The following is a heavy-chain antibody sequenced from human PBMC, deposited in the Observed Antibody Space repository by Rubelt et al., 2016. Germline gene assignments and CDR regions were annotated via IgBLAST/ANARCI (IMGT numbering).Heavy chain of an antibody. Sequence: QVQLVQSGAEVKKPGASVKVSCKASGYTFTGYYIHWVRQAPGQGLEWMGWINPNSGGTNYAQRFKGRVTMTMEPAIRTADVDLVRLRCDDTAVFYCAREDGDYWGQGTLVTVSS. D-gene: IGHD5-24*01. J-gene: IGHJ4*02. CDR3: AREDGDY. V-gene: IGHV1-2*02. CDR2: INPNSGGT. CDR1: GYTFTGYY.